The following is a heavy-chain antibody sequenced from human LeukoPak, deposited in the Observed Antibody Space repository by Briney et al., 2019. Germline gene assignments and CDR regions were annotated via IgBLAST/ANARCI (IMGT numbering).Heavy chain of an antibody. CDR2: IYYSGST. CDR3: ARGVAVAGTFDY. V-gene: IGHV4-61*01. D-gene: IGHD6-19*01. J-gene: IGHJ4*02. Sequence: PSETLSLTCTVSGGSVSSGSYYWSWIRQPPGKGLERIGYIYYSGSTNYNPSLKSRVTISVDTSKNQFSLKVSSVTAADTAVYYCARGVAVAGTFDYWGQGTLVTVSS. CDR1: GGSVSSGSYY.